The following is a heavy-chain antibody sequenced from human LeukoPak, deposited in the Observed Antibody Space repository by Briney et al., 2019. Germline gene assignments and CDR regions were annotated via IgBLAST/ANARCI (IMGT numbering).Heavy chain of an antibody. D-gene: IGHD3-10*01. CDR1: GYTFTSYD. CDR3: ARERFGSIGLWY. J-gene: IGHJ4*02. Sequence: ASVKVSCKASGYTFTSYDINWVRQATGQGLEWMGWTNPNSGNTGYAQKFQGRVTITRNTSISTAYMELSSPRSEDTAVYYCARERFGSIGLWYWGQGTLVTVSS. CDR2: TNPNSGNT. V-gene: IGHV1-8*03.